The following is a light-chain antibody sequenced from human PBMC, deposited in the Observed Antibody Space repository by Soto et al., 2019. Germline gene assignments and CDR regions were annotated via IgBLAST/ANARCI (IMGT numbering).Light chain of an antibody. Sequence: DIQMTQSPSTLSASVGDRVTISCRASQSIQTWLAWYQQKPGKAPNLLIFDASALASVVSSRFSGSGSGAEFTLTISSLQADDFATYYCQQYASYPYTFGRGTRLEIK. V-gene: IGKV1-5*01. CDR1: QSIQTW. CDR2: DAS. J-gene: IGKJ2*01. CDR3: QQYASYPYT.